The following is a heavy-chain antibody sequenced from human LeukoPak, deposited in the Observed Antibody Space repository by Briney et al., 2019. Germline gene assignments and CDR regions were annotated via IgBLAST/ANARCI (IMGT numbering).Heavy chain of an antibody. CDR2: IYSGGST. J-gene: IGHJ5*02. V-gene: IGHV3-66*01. CDR1: GFTVSSNY. D-gene: IGHD1-14*01. CDR3: AKDRSYQTINWFDP. Sequence: GGSLRLSCAASGFTVSSNYMSWVRQAPGKGLEWVSVIYSGGSTYYADSVKGRFTISRDNSKNTLYLQMNSLRAEDTAVYYCAKDRSYQTINWFDPWGQGTLVTVSS.